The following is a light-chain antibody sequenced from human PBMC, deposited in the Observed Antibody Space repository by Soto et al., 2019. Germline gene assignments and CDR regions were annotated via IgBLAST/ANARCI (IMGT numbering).Light chain of an antibody. V-gene: IGLV2-11*01. CDR2: GVT. Sequence: QSALTQPRSVSESPGQSVTISCTGTSSDVGGYHYVSWYQQHPGKTPKLMIYGVTERPSGVPDRFSGSKSGNSASLTISGLQAEDEADYYCCSYAGSYTLLFGGGTKLTVL. CDR3: CSYAGSYTLL. CDR1: SSDVGGYHY. J-gene: IGLJ2*01.